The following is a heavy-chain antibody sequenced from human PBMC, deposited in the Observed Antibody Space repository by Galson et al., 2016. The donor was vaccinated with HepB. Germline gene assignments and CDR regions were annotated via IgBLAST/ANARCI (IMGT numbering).Heavy chain of an antibody. Sequence: SVKASCKVSGYTLSEFSMHWVRQAPGKGLEWMGSFDPEDGETIYAQKFQGRVTMTEGTSTYTAYMELSSLRSEDTAVYYCATGEWGSSWEYWGQGTLVTVSA. CDR1: GYTLSEFS. V-gene: IGHV1-24*01. D-gene: IGHD6-13*01. J-gene: IGHJ4*02. CDR3: ATGEWGSSWEY. CDR2: FDPEDGET.